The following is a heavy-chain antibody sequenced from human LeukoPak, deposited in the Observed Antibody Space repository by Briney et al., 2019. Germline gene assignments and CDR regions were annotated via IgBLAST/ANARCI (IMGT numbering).Heavy chain of an antibody. Sequence: GGSLRLSCAASGFTFDDYAMHWVRQAPGKGLEWVSAISGSGGSTYYADSVKGRFTISRDNAKNSLYLQMNSLRAEDTAVYYCTRDSVGYYYGSGTPDYWGQGTLVTVSS. CDR3: TRDSVGYYYGSGTPDY. CDR2: ISGSGGST. J-gene: IGHJ4*02. CDR1: GFTFDDYA. D-gene: IGHD3-10*01. V-gene: IGHV3-23*01.